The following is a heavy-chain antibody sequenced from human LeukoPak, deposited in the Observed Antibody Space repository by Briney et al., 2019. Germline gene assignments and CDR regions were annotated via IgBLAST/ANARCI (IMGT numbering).Heavy chain of an antibody. V-gene: IGHV3-48*04. J-gene: IGHJ4*02. D-gene: IGHD1-26*01. CDR1: GFTFSSYS. CDR2: INSSSSTI. CDR3: ASAFGGSGSYSGVYFDS. Sequence: GGSLRLSCAASGFTFSSYSMNWVRQAPGKGLEWVSYINSSSSTIYYADSVKGRFTISRDNAKNSLFLQMNSLRAEDTAVYYCASAFGGSGSYSGVYFDSWGQGILVTVSS.